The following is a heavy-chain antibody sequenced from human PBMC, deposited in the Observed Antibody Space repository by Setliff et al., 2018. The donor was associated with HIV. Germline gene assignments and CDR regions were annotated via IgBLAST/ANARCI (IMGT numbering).Heavy chain of an antibody. D-gene: IGHD5-12*01. V-gene: IGHV1-69*10. J-gene: IGHJ4*02. CDR1: GGIFSSYA. CDR2: IIPILGKA. Sequence: SVKVSCKASGGIFSSYAINWVRQAPGQGLEWMGGIIPILGKAHHAQNFRGRVTITAAKSTNTAYMQLSGLGFDDTAVYFCARDLHSYSGYPTNYWGQGTLVTVSS. CDR3: ARDLHSYSGYPTNY.